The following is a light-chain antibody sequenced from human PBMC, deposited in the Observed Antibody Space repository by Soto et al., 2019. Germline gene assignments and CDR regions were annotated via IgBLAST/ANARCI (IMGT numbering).Light chain of an antibody. CDR2: KAS. CDR1: QSIGSW. CDR3: QQQSTWPWT. V-gene: IGKV1-5*03. J-gene: IGKJ1*01. Sequence: TQITLSPSTLPALEAHRVTLTCRASQSIGSWLAWYQQKPGKAPKLLIYKASSLESGVPSRFSGSGSGTEFTLTISSLQSDDFATYYCQQQSTWPWTFGQGTKVDIK.